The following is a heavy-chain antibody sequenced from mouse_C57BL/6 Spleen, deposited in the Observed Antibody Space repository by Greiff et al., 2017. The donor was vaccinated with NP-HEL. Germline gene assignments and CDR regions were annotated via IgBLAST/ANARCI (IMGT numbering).Heavy chain of an antibody. D-gene: IGHD2-1*01. V-gene: IGHV1-4*01. J-gene: IGHJ2*01. CDR3: ASTIDGNYDY. CDR2: INPSSGYT. CDR1: GYTFTSYT. Sequence: VQLQQSGADLARPGASVKMSCKASGYTFTSYTMHWVKQRPGQGLDWIGYINPSSGYTKYNQKFKDKATLTADKSSSTAYMQLSSLTSEDSAVYYCASTIDGNYDYWGQGTTLTVSS.